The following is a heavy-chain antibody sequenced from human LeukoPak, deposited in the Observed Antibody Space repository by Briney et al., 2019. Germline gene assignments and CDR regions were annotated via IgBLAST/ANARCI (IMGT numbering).Heavy chain of an antibody. V-gene: IGHV3-7*01. D-gene: IGHD2-21*02. CDR3: TSWGDTTAEYFQR. J-gene: IGHJ1*01. CDR1: GFTFNRCW. CDR2: INPDGRDT. Sequence: GGSLRLSCVVSGFTFNRCWMNWVRQAPGKGLEWVAHINPDGRDTYYVDSVKGRFTIPRDNAQNSMYLQMNSLRVEGTAVYYCTSWGDTTAEYFQRWGQGTLVTVSS.